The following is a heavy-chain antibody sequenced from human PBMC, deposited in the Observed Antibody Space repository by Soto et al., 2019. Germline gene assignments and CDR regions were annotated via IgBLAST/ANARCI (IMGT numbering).Heavy chain of an antibody. D-gene: IGHD6-19*01. CDR1: GFTFSSYA. J-gene: IGHJ6*03. CDR3: AKFTTSPGGWYSQIHYYYYYMDV. CDR2: ISGSGGST. V-gene: IGHV3-23*01. Sequence: GGSLRLSCAASGFTFSSYAMSWVRQAPGKGLEWVSAISGSGGSTYYADSVKGRFTISRDNSKNTLYLQMNSLRAEDTAVYYCAKFTTSPGGWYSQIHYYYYYMDVWGKGTTVTVSS.